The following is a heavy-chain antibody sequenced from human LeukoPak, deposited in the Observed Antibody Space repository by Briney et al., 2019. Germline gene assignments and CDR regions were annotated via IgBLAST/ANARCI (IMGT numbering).Heavy chain of an antibody. D-gene: IGHD2-15*01. CDR1: GYTFTSYY. J-gene: IGHJ4*02. CDR3: ARDYCSGGSCYFLFDY. CDR2: INPSGGST. Sequence: ASVKVSCKASGYTFTSYYMHWVRQAPGQGLEWMGIINPSGGSTSYAQKFQGRVTMTRDTSTSTVYMELSSLRSEDTAVYYCARDYCSGGSCYFLFDYWGQGTLVTVSS. V-gene: IGHV1-46*01.